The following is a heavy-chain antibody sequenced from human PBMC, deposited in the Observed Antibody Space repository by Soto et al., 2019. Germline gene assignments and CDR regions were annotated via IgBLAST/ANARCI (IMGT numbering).Heavy chain of an antibody. D-gene: IGHD5-12*01. J-gene: IGHJ4*02. CDR1: GGSFSGYY. Sequence: SETLSLTCAVYGGSFSGYYWSWIRQPPGKGLEWIGEINHSGSTNYNPSLKSRVTISVDTSKNQFSLKLSSVTAADTAVYYCARATEWLRLRSHFDYWGQGTLVTVSS. V-gene: IGHV4-34*01. CDR2: INHSGST. CDR3: ARATEWLRLRSHFDY.